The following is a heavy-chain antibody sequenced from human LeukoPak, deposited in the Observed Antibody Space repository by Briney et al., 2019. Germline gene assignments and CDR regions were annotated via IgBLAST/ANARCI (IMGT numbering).Heavy chain of an antibody. CDR3: VRDRGLTY. V-gene: IGHV4-59*01. Sequence: SETLSLTCTVLDGSISIYYWSWIRQPPGKGLEWIGYIYNSGSTNYNPSPKSRVTISADTSKNQFSLKLTSVTAADTAMYYCVRDRGLTYWGQGTLVTVSS. J-gene: IGHJ4*02. D-gene: IGHD3/OR15-3a*01. CDR2: IYNSGST. CDR1: DGSISIYY.